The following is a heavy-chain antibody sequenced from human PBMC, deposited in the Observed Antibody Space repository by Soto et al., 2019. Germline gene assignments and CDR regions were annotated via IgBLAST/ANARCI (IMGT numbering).Heavy chain of an antibody. CDR3: ARIPGSDYSDPQDY. Sequence: QVQLQQWGAGLLKPSETLSLTCAVYGGSFSGYHWNWIRQSPGRGLAWIGEITHRGSPNYNPSLKSRVTISVATSKKQCSLNPRSVTAADSAVYYCARIPGSDYSDPQDYWCQGTLVTVSS. D-gene: IGHD4-17*01. CDR2: ITHRGSP. V-gene: IGHV4-34*01. J-gene: IGHJ4*02. CDR1: GGSFSGYH.